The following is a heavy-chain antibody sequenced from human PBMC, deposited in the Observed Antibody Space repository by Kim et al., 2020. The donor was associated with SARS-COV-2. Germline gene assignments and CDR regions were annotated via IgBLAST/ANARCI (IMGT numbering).Heavy chain of an antibody. CDR3: ARVPRDWQWLVFDP. CDR1: GGSISSYY. D-gene: IGHD6-19*01. Sequence: SETLSLTCTVSGGSISSYYWSWIRQPAGKGLEWIGRIYTSGSTNYNPSLKSRVTMSVDTSKNQFSLKLSSVTAADTAVYYCARVPRDWQWLVFDPWGQGTLVTVSS. J-gene: IGHJ5*02. V-gene: IGHV4-4*07. CDR2: IYTSGST.